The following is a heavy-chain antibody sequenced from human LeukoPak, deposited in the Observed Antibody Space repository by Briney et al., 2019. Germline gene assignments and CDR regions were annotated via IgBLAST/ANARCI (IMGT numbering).Heavy chain of an antibody. CDR1: GGSISSSSYY. V-gene: IGHV4-39*07. Sequence: PSETLSLTCTVSGGSISSSSYYWGWIRQPPGKGLEWIGSIYYSGSTYYNPSLKSRVTISVDTSKNQFSLKLSSVTAADTAVYYCARLGWSTDYWGQGTLVAVSS. J-gene: IGHJ4*02. CDR2: IYYSGST. CDR3: ARLGWSTDY. D-gene: IGHD6-19*01.